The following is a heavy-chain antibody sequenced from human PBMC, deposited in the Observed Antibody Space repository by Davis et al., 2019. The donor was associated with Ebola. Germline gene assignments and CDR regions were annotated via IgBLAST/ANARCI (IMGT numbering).Heavy chain of an antibody. CDR1: GGSVSSQGYY. J-gene: IGHJ4*02. V-gene: IGHV4-39*01. CDR3: ARHRDYFDLHS. CDR2: IYYGGST. D-gene: IGHD2/OR15-2a*01. Sequence: SETLSLTCTVSGGSVSSQGYYGGWLRQPPGKGLEWLGSIYYGGSTYYSLSCRSRITISLDTSDNQVSLRLRTVSAADTALYYCARHRDYFDLHSWGQGALVTVSS.